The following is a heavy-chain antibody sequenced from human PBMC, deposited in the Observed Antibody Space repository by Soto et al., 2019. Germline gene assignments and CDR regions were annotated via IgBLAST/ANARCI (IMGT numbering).Heavy chain of an antibody. J-gene: IGHJ3*01. CDR2: IYYSGST. CDR1: GDSITSYY. Sequence: QVQLQESGPGLVKPSESLSLTCTVSGDSITSYYWSWIRQPPGKALEWIGYIYYSGSTDNNPSLKSRVTISLDRAKKQFSLKLKSVTAADTAVYYCARDLGIGSGPFDAWGQGKMVTVSA. D-gene: IGHD2-2*03. V-gene: IGHV4-59*01. CDR3: ARDLGIGSGPFDA.